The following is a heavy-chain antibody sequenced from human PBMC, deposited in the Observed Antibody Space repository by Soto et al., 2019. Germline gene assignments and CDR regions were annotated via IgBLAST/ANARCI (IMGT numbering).Heavy chain of an antibody. CDR3: ARGFPNYDTYYFDY. J-gene: IGHJ4*02. CDR2: IYYSGST. V-gene: IGHV4-30-4*01. CDR1: GGSISGGDYY. D-gene: IGHD4-4*01. Sequence: SETLSLTCTVSGGSISGGDYYWSWIRQPPGKGLEWIGYIYYSGSTYYKPSLKSRVTISVDTSKNQFSLKLSSVTAADTAVYYCARGFPNYDTYYFDYWGQGTLVTVSS.